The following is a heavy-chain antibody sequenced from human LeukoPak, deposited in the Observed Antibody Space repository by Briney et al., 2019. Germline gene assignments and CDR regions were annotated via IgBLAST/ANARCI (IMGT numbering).Heavy chain of an antibody. CDR3: AKMYSSTSCPRSSSDPNL. V-gene: IGHV3-9*01. D-gene: IGHD2-2*01. CDR1: GFTFDDYA. Sequence: GGSLRLSCAASGFTFDDYAMHWVRQAPGKGLEWVSGISWNSGSIGYADSVKGRFTIARDNAKNSLYLQMNSLRAEDTAVYYCAKMYSSTSCPRSSSDPNLWGQGTLVTVSS. J-gene: IGHJ4*02. CDR2: ISWNSGSI.